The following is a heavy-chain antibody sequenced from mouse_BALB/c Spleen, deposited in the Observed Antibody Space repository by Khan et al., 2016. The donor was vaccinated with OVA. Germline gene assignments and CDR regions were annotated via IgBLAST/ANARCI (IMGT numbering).Heavy chain of an antibody. D-gene: IGHD1-1*01. V-gene: IGHV3-2*02. Sequence: EVQLQESGPGLVKPSQSLSLTCTVTGYSITSNYAWNLIRQFPGTKLEWMGYISYSGGTTYNPSLKSRIPITRDTSNNQFFLQLHSVTTEAHATYCCARGKYYGYAMDYWGQGTSITVSS. CDR2: ISYSGGT. CDR1: GYSITSNYA. J-gene: IGHJ4*01. CDR3: ARGKYYGYAMDY.